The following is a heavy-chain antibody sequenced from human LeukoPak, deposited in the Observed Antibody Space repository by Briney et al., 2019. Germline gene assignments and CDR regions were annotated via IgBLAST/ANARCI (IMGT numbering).Heavy chain of an antibody. J-gene: IGHJ3*02. Sequence: SETLSLTCTVSGGSIRSDIYYWDWIRQPPGKGLDWIASIYYSGSTYYNPSLKSRATISVDMSKNHFYLKLSSVTAADTAVYYCARRSITMNAFDIWGQGTMVTVSS. V-gene: IGHV4-39*02. CDR2: IYYSGST. D-gene: IGHD3-22*01. CDR1: GGSIRSDIYY. CDR3: ARRSITMNAFDI.